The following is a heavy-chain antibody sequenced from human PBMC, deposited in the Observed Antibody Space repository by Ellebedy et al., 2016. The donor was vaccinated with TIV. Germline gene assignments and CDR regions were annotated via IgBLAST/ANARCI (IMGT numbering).Heavy chain of an antibody. CDR3: ASGSYYGLDY. Sequence: KFQGRVTITRDTSASTAYMELSSLRSEDTAVYYCASGSYYGLDYWGQGTLVTVSS. J-gene: IGHJ4*02. V-gene: IGHV1-3*01. D-gene: IGHD1-26*01.